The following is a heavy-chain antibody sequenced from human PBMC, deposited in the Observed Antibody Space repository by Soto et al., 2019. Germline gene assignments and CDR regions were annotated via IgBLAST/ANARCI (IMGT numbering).Heavy chain of an antibody. CDR1: GGSITGYY. D-gene: IGHD3-22*01. Sequence: SETLSLTCTVSGGSITGYYWSWIRQPPGKALEWIGFISYSGSTKYNPSLKSRVTISVDTSKNQFSLKLNFVTAADAAAYYCARGHGGSGYSNYYYYGIDVWGQGTTVTVSS. CDR3: ARGHGGSGYSNYYYYGIDV. J-gene: IGHJ6*02. CDR2: ISYSGST. V-gene: IGHV4-59*01.